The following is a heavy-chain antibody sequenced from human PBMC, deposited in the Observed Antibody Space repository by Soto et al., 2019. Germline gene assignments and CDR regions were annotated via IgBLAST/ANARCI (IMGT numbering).Heavy chain of an antibody. CDR2: IKSKSDGGTT. J-gene: IGHJ4*02. Sequence: EVQLVESGGGLVKPGGSLRLSCAASGFTFSNAWMYWVRQAPGKGLKWVGRIKSKSDGGTTDYAAPVKGRFTISRDDSKNTLYLQMNSLKSEDTAVYYCTTDRGGRGLDYWGRGTLVTVSS. CDR1: GFTFSNAW. V-gene: IGHV3-15*01. D-gene: IGHD2-15*01. CDR3: TTDRGGRGLDY.